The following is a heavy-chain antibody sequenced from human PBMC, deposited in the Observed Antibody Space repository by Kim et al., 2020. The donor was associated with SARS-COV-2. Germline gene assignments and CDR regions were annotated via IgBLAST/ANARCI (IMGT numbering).Heavy chain of an antibody. CDR3: ARDLGDYGDYGQDRVGWYFDL. Sequence: SVKVSCKASGGTFSSYAISWVRQAPGQGLEWMGGIIPIFGTANYAQKFQGRVTITADESTSTAYMELSSLRSEDTAVYYCARDLGDYGDYGQDRVGWYFDLWGRGTLVTVSS. D-gene: IGHD4-17*01. CDR1: GGTFSSYA. V-gene: IGHV1-69*13. CDR2: IIPIFGTA. J-gene: IGHJ2*01.